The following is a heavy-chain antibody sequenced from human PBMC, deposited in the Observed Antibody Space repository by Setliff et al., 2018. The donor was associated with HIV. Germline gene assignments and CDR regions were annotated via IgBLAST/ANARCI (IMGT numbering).Heavy chain of an antibody. CDR2: ISAYNGNT. D-gene: IGHD3-16*01. Sequence: RASVKVSCKASGYTFTSYGISWVRQAPGQGLEWMGWISAYNGNTNYAQKLQGRVTMTTDTSTTTAYMELRSLRSDDTAVYYCARDLHTFMINSYHYYMDVWGKGTTVTVSS. J-gene: IGHJ6*03. CDR1: GYTFTSYG. V-gene: IGHV1-18*01. CDR3: ARDLHTFMINSYHYYMDV.